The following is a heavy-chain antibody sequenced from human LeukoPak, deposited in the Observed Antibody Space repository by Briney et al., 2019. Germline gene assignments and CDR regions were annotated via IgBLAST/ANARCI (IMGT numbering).Heavy chain of an antibody. D-gene: IGHD2-8*01. CDR1: GFTFSIYS. CDR3: ARVSNAYDYYYMDV. V-gene: IGHV3-48*01. CDR2: ISSSSSSI. Sequence: GGSLRLSCAASGFTFSIYSVNWVRQAPGKGLEWVSYISSSSSSIYYADSVKGRFTISRDNAKNSLYLQMNSLRAEDTAVYYCARVSNAYDYYYMDVWGKGTTVTVSS. J-gene: IGHJ6*03.